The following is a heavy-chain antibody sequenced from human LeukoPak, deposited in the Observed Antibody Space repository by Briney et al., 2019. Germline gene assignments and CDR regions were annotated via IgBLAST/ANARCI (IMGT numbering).Heavy chain of an antibody. J-gene: IGHJ5*02. D-gene: IGHD3-3*01. V-gene: IGHV1-46*01. CDR1: GYTFTSYG. CDR3: AREGDITIFGVAPAHAINWFDP. Sequence: ASVKVSCKASGYTFTSYGISWVRQAPGQGLEWMGIINPSGGSTSYAQKFQGRVTMTRDTSTSTVYMELSSLRSEDTAVYYCAREGDITIFGVAPAHAINWFDPWGQGTLVTVSS. CDR2: INPSGGST.